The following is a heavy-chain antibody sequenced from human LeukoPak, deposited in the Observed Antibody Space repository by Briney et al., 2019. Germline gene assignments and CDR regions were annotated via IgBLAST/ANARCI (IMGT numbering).Heavy chain of an antibody. CDR1: GFTFSSYG. CDR3: AKDRGSSGYYYDFRF. V-gene: IGHV3-30*18. Sequence: GRSLRLSCAASGFTFSSYGMHWVRQAPGKGLEWVEVISYDGSNKYYADSVKGRFTISRDNSKNTLYLQMNSLRAEDTAVYYCAKDRGSSGYYYDFRFWGQGTLVTVSS. J-gene: IGHJ4*02. CDR2: ISYDGSNK. D-gene: IGHD3-22*01.